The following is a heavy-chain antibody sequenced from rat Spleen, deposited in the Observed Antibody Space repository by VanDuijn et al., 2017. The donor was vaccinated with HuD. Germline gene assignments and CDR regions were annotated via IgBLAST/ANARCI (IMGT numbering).Heavy chain of an antibody. D-gene: IGHD4-3*01. CDR2: ISYDGSST. CDR3: VRQDTSGYANWFAY. V-gene: IGHV5-7*01. J-gene: IGHJ3*01. Sequence: EVQLVESGGGFVQPGRSMKLSCAASGFTFDDYYMAWVRQAPTKGLEWVASISYDGSSTYYRDSVKGRFTISRDNAKSTVHLQMDSLRSEDTATYYCVRQDTSGYANWFAYWGQGTLVSVSS. CDR1: GFTFDDYY.